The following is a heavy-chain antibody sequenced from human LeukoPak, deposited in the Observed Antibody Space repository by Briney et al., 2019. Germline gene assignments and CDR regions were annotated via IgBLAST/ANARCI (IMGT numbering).Heavy chain of an antibody. V-gene: IGHV1-2*06. CDR2: INPNSGGT. CDR3: ARDPDFWSGYHWFDP. CDR1: GYTFTGYY. J-gene: IGHJ5*02. D-gene: IGHD3-3*01. Sequence: ASVKVSCKASGYTFTGYYMRWVRQAPGQGLEWMGRINPNSGGTNYAQKFQGRVTMTRDTSISTAYMELSRLRSDDTAVYYCARDPDFWSGYHWFDPWGQGTLVTVSS.